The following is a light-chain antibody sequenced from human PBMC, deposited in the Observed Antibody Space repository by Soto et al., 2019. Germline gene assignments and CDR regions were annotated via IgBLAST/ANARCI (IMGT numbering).Light chain of an antibody. J-gene: IGKJ4*01. V-gene: IGKV3-20*01. CDR1: QSVTSSY. CDR2: GAS. Sequence: EIVWTQSPGTLSFSPGERATLACRASQSVTSSYLAWYQQKPGQAPRLLIYGASSRATGIPDRFSGSGSGTDFTLTIIRLEPEDFAVYYCVQYDPSITFGGGTKVDIK. CDR3: VQYDPSIT.